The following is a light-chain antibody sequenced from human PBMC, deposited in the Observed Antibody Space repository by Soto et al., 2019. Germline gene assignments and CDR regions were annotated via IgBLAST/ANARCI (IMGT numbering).Light chain of an antibody. CDR3: SSYTITSSPV. CDR1: SSDVGGYDF. V-gene: IGLV2-14*01. Sequence: QSALTQPASVSGSPGQSITISCTGTSSDVGGYDFVSWYRQYPGQAPKILIHEVTHRPSGVPDRFSGSKSGNTASLTISGLQADDEADYYCSSYTITSSPVFGPGTKLTVL. CDR2: EVT. J-gene: IGLJ1*01.